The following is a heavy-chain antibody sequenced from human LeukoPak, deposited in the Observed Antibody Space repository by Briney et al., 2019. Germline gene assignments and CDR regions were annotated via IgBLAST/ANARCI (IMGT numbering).Heavy chain of an antibody. D-gene: IGHD3-10*01. J-gene: IGHJ5*02. CDR3: ARDVITMVRGVIVEGFDP. V-gene: IGHV4-30-4*08. CDR1: GGSISSGGYY. CDR2: IYYSGST. Sequence: SETLSLTCTVSGGSISSGGYYWSWIRQPPGKGLEWIGYIYYSGSTYYNPSLKSRVTISVDTSKNQFSLKLSSVTAADTTVYYCARDVITMVRGVIVEGFDPWGQGTLVTVSS.